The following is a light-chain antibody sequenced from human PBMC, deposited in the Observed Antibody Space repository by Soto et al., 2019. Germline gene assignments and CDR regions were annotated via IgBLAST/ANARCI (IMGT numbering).Light chain of an antibody. Sequence: EIVLTQSPGTLSLSPGERVTLSCRASQSVSSSYLGWYQQKPGQAPRLLIYGASNRATGIPDRFSGSGSVTDFTLTINRLGPEDVAVDYCQRYGSSPPYAFGQGTKLEVK. CDR2: GAS. J-gene: IGKJ2*01. CDR1: QSVSSSY. V-gene: IGKV3-20*01. CDR3: QRYGSSPPYA.